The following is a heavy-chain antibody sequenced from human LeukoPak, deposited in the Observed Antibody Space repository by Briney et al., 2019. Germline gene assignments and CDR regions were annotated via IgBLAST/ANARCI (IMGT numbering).Heavy chain of an antibody. CDR1: GGSISSSSYY. Sequence: PSETLSLTCTVSGGSISSSSYYWGWIRQPPGKGLEWIGNIYYSGNTYYNPSLKSRVTISVDTSKNQFSLKLSSVTAADTAVYYCARREKSYYYYIDVWGKGTTVTVSS. CDR3: ARREKSYYYYIDV. V-gene: IGHV4-39*01. CDR2: IYYSGNT. J-gene: IGHJ6*03.